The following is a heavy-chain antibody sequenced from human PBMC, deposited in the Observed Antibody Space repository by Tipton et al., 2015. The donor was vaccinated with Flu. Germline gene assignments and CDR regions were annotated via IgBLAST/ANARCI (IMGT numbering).Heavy chain of an antibody. CDR3: ARGRVVEGPITMGQDPYNYHGMDV. V-gene: IGHV4-34*01. Sequence: GLVKPSETLSLTCGVYGGSFSDYYWSWIRQAPGKGLEWIGEINHSGSTNYNPSLKSRVTISVDTSKKQFSLKLSSVTAADTAVYYCARGRVVEGPITMGQDPYNYHGMDVWGQGTTVTVSS. D-gene: IGHD3-10*01. CDR1: GGSFSDYY. CDR2: INHSGST. J-gene: IGHJ6*02.